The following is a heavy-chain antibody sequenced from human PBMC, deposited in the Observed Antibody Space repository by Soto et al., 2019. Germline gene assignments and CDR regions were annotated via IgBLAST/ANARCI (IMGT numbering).Heavy chain of an antibody. CDR1: GYTITGYY. CDR2: INPNSGGT. Sequence: ASLNVSCKASGYTITGYYMHCVRQNPRQGLEWMGWINPNSGGTNYAQKFQGWVTMTRDTSISTAYMELSRLRSDDTAVYYCVIGTYYYDSSGFSDFDFWGQGTLVTV. CDR3: VIGTYYYDSSGFSDFDF. V-gene: IGHV1-2*04. J-gene: IGHJ4*02. D-gene: IGHD3-22*01.